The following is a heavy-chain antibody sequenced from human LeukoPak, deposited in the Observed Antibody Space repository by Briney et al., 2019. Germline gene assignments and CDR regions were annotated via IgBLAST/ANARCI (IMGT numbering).Heavy chain of an antibody. V-gene: IGHV3-9*01. CDR2: ISWKSGSI. Sequence: GRSLRLSCAASGFTFDDYAMHWVRQAPGKGLEWVSGISWKSGSIGYADSVKGRFTISRDNAKNSLYLQMNSLRAEDTALYYCAKAAAYCGGDCYMYYFDYWGQGTLVTVSS. J-gene: IGHJ4*02. CDR3: AKAAAYCGGDCYMYYFDY. D-gene: IGHD2-21*02. CDR1: GFTFDDYA.